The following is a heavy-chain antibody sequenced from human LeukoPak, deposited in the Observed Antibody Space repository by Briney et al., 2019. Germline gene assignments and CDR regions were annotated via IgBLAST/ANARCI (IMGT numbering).Heavy chain of an antibody. J-gene: IGHJ3*02. V-gene: IGHV4-31*03. Sequence: SETLSLTCTVSGGSISSGGYYCSWIRQHPGKGLEWIGYIYYSGSTYYNPSLKSRVTISVDTSKNQFSLKLSSVTAADTAVYYCARSNPRITMIGVVPDAFDIWGQGTMVTVSS. D-gene: IGHD3-22*01. CDR2: IYYSGST. CDR1: GGSISSGGYY. CDR3: ARSNPRITMIGVVPDAFDI.